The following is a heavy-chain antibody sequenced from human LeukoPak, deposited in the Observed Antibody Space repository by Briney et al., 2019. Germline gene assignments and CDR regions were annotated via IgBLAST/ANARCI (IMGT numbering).Heavy chain of an antibody. V-gene: IGHV1-69*04. CDR2: IIPILDIA. D-gene: IGHD3-22*01. CDR3: ATTPSNGATYYYDSSGYCGFQH. Sequence: SSVKVSCKASRGTFSSYAISWVRQAPGQGREWMGRIIPILDIANYAQKFQGRVTITADKSTSTAYMELSSLRSEDTAVYYCATTPSNGATYYYDSSGYCGFQHWGQGTLVTVSS. CDR1: RGTFSSYA. J-gene: IGHJ1*01.